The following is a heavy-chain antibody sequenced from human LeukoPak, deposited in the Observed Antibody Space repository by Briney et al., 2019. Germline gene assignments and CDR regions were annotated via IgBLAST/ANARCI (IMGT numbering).Heavy chain of an antibody. CDR2: IIPIFGTA. CDR3: ARLVVGATTSYNWFDP. Sequence: EASVKVSCKASGGTFSSYAISWVRQAPGHGLEWMGGIIPIFGTANYAQKFQGRVTITADESTSTAYMELSSLRSEDTAVYYCARLVVGATTSYNWFDPWGQGTLVTVSS. CDR1: GGTFSSYA. V-gene: IGHV1-69*13. D-gene: IGHD1-26*01. J-gene: IGHJ5*02.